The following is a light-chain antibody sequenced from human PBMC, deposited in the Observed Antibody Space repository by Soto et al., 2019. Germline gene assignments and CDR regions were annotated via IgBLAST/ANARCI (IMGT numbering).Light chain of an antibody. J-gene: IGKJ5*01. Sequence: DIQMTQSPSTLSASVGDRVTITCRASQSISNWLAWYQQKPGKAPKLLIYKASSLQSGVPSRFSGSGSGTEFTLTISSLQPDDFATYYCQQLNSYLITFGQGTRLEIK. V-gene: IGKV1-5*03. CDR2: KAS. CDR1: QSISNW. CDR3: QQLNSYLIT.